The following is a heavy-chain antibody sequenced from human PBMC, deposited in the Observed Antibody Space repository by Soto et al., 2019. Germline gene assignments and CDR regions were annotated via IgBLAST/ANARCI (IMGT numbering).Heavy chain of an antibody. CDR2: ISVYNGNT. CDR3: ARSEKWVTGNMGGY. CDR1: GYTFTSYG. Sequence: QVQLVQSGAEVKKPGASVKVSCKASGYTFTSYGISWVRQAPGQGLEWMGWISVYNGNTNYAQKVQGRLTMTTDTSTSTAYMELRSLRSDDTAVYCCARSEKWVTGNMGGYWGQGTLVTVHS. J-gene: IGHJ4*02. D-gene: IGHD1-20*01. V-gene: IGHV1-18*04.